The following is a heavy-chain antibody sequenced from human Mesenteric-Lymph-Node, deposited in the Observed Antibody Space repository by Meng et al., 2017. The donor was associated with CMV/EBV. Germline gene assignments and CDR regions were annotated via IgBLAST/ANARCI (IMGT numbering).Heavy chain of an antibody. CDR2: ISSSSSYI. CDR1: GFTFSSYS. V-gene: IGHV3-21*01. J-gene: IGHJ6*02. D-gene: IGHD3-3*01. Sequence: GGSLRLSCAASGFTFSSYSMNWVRQAPGKGLEWVSSISSSSSYIYYADSVKGRFTISRDNSKNTLYLQMNSLRAEDTAVYYCARDREYDFWSGYYSYYYYGMDVWGQGTTVTVSS. CDR3: ARDREYDFWSGYYSYYYYGMDV.